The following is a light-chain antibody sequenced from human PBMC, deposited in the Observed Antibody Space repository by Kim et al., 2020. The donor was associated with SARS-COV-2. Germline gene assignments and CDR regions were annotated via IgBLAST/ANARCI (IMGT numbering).Light chain of an antibody. CDR2: QDS. V-gene: IGLV3-1*01. CDR1: KLGEKY. CDR3: QAWDSSTADVG. J-gene: IGLJ2*01. Sequence: SYELTQPPSVSVSPGQTASITCSGDKLGEKYACWYQQKPGQSPVLVIYQDSKRPSGIPERFSGSNSGNTATLTISGPQAMDEADYYCQAWDSSTADVGFG.